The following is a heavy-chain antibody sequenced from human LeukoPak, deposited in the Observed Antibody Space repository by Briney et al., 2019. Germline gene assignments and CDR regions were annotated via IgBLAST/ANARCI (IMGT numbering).Heavy chain of an antibody. CDR1: GGSISSGGYY. V-gene: IGHV4-30-2*01. CDR2: IYHSGST. J-gene: IGHJ3*02. CDR3: ARGGTGQQLVREENAFDI. D-gene: IGHD6-13*01. Sequence: SQTLSLTCTVSGGSISSGGYYWSWIRQPPGKGLEWIGYIYHSGSTYYNPSLKSRVTISVDTSKNQFSLKLSSVTAADTAVYYCARGGTGQQLVREENAFDIWGQGTMVTVSS.